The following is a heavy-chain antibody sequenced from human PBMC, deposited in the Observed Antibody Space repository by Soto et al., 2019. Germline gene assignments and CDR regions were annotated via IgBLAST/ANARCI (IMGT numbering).Heavy chain of an antibody. J-gene: IGHJ6*02. CDR1: GGSVSSGSYY. D-gene: IGHD3-3*01. V-gene: IGHV4-61*01. CDR3: ARATNYDFWSGYGMDV. Sequence: QVQLQESGPGLVKPSETLSLTCTVSGGSVSSGSYYWSWIRQPPGKGLEWIGYTYYSGSTNYNPSLKSRVIISVDTSKNQFSLKVSSVTAADTAVYYCARATNYDFWSGYGMDVWGQGTTVTVSS. CDR2: TYYSGST.